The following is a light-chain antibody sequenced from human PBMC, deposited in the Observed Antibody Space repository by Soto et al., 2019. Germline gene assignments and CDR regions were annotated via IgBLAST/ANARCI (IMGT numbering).Light chain of an antibody. Sequence: DIQMPQSPSTLSASVGDRVTITCRASQSISSWLAWYQHKPGKAPKLLIYYASSLESGVPSRFSGSGAGTEFTLSISSLQPDDFATYYCQQDNSYAGTFGQGTKVEIK. J-gene: IGKJ1*01. CDR3: QQDNSYAGT. CDR2: YAS. V-gene: IGKV1-5*01. CDR1: QSISSW.